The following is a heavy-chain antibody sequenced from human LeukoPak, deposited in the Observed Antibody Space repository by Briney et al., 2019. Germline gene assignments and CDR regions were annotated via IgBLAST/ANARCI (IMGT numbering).Heavy chain of an antibody. CDR1: GFTFSSYA. V-gene: IGHV3-23*01. CDR2: ISGSGGST. Sequence: GGSLRLSCAASGFTFSSYAVSWVRQAPGKGLEWVSAISGSGGSTYYADSVKGRFTISRDNSKNTLYLQMNSLRAEDTAVYYCAKEGYYYDSSGYAAYFDYWGQGTLVTVSS. D-gene: IGHD3-22*01. CDR3: AKEGYYYDSSGYAAYFDY. J-gene: IGHJ4*02.